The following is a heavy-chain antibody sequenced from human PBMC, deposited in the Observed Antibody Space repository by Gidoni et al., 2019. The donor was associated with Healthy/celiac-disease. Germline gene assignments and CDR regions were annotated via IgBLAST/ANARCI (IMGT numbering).Heavy chain of an antibody. D-gene: IGHD3-10*01. CDR2: LKPNSGGT. V-gene: IGHV1-2*02. Sequence: QVQLVQSGAEVKKPGASVKVSCKASGYTFTGYYMHWVRQAPGQGLAWLGWLKPNSGGTTESQKLQVRGTRTRDTSISTAYMELSRLRSDDTAVYYCATSLGGAGVRGDVLLWFGELLDPYYYYYGMDVWGQGTTVTVSS. CDR1: GYTFTGYY. CDR3: ATSLGGAGVRGDVLLWFGELLDPYYYYYGMDV. J-gene: IGHJ6*02.